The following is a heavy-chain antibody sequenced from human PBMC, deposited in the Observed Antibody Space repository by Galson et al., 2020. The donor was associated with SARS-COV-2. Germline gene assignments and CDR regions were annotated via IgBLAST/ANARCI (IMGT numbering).Heavy chain of an antibody. J-gene: IGHJ6*03. Sequence: SETLSLTCAVYGGSFSGYYWSWIRQPPGKGLEWIGKINHSGSTNYNPSLKSRVTISVDTSKNQFSLKLSSVTAADTAVYYCARSNVVPAALTYYYYYMDVWGKGTTVTVSS. V-gene: IGHV4-34*01. D-gene: IGHD2-2*01. CDR1: GGSFSGYY. CDR2: INHSGST. CDR3: ARSNVVPAALTYYYYYMDV.